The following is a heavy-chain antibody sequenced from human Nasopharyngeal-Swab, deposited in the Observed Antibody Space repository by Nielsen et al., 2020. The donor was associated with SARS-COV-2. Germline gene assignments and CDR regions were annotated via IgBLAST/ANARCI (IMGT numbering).Heavy chain of an antibody. D-gene: IGHD5-18*01. J-gene: IGHJ6*02. V-gene: IGHV1-18*01. CDR3: ARDQRGYSYGLYYYYGMDV. CDR2: ISAYNGNT. Sequence: ASVKVSCKASGYTFTSYGISWVRQAPGQGLEWMGWISAYNGNTNYAQKFQGRVTMTTDTSTSTAYMELRSLRSDDTAVYYCARDQRGYSYGLYYYYGMDVWGQGTTVTVSS. CDR1: GYTFTSYG.